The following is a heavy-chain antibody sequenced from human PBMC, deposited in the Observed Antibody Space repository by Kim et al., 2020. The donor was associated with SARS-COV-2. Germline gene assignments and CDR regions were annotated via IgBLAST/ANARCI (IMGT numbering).Heavy chain of an antibody. CDR3: ARAEKGTVYIWFGELFGRFDP. D-gene: IGHD3-10*01. V-gene: IGHV4-31*03. CDR2: IYYSGST. J-gene: IGHJ5*02. Sequence: SETLTLTCIVSGGPISSGDYYWSWIRQHPGKGLEWIGYIYYSGSTYYNASLKSRVTISVDTSKNQSSLKLSSVTAADTAGYYCARAEKGTVYIWFGELFGRFDPWGQGTLVTVSS. CDR1: GGPISSGDYY.